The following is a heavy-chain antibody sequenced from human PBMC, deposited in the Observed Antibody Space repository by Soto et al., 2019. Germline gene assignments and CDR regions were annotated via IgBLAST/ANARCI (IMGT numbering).Heavy chain of an antibody. V-gene: IGHV1-46*01. CDR2: INPSGGST. CDR1: GYTFTSYY. Sequence: ASVKVSCKASGYTFTSYYMHWVRQAPGQGLEWMGIINPSGGSTSYAQKFQGRVTMTRDTSTSTVYMELSSLRSEDTAVYYCARDLRYTSDFRSGCRDAFDIWGQGTMVTV. CDR3: ARDLRYTSDFRSGCRDAFDI. D-gene: IGHD3-3*01. J-gene: IGHJ3*02.